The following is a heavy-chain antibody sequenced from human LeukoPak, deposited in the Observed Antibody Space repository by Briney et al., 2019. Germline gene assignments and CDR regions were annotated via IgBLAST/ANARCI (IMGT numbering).Heavy chain of an antibody. V-gene: IGHV3-21*01. J-gene: IGHJ4*02. CDR3: AKTGVSSSWFSEYYFDY. CDR2: ISSSSSSI. D-gene: IGHD6-13*01. Sequence: GGSLRLSCAASGFTFSSYTMNWVRQAPGKGLEWVSSISSSSSSIYYADSVKGRFTISRDNSKNTLYLQMNSLRAEDTAVYYCAKTGVSSSWFSEYYFDYWGQGTLVTVSS. CDR1: GFTFSSYT.